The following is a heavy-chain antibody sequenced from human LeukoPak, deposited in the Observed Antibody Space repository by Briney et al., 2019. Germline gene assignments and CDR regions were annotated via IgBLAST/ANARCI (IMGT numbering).Heavy chain of an antibody. CDR1: GGSISSYY. CDR2: IYTSGST. CDR3: VGSSSPDNGYLNWFDP. Sequence: SETLSLTCTVSGGSISSYYWSWIRQPAGKGLEWIGRIYTSGSTNYNPSLKSRVTMSVDTPKNQFSLKLSSVTAADTAVYYCVGSSSPDNGYLNWFDPWGQGTLVTVSS. V-gene: IGHV4-4*07. J-gene: IGHJ5*02. D-gene: IGHD6-6*01.